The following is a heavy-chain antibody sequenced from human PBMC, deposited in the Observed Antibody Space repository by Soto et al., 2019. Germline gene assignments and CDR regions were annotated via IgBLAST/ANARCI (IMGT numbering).Heavy chain of an antibody. D-gene: IGHD3-22*01. CDR2: ISGSGGST. V-gene: IGHV3-23*01. CDR3: AKASPYYDSSGYYYEAFDI. Sequence: SGGSLRLSCAASGFTFSSYAMSWVRQAPGKGLEWVSAISGSGGSTYYADSVKGRFTISRDNSKNTLYLQMNSLRAEDTAVYYCAKASPYYDSSGYYYEAFDIWGQGTMVTVSS. CDR1: GFTFSSYA. J-gene: IGHJ3*02.